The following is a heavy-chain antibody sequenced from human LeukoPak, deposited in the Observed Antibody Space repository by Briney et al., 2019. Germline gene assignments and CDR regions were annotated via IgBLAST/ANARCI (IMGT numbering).Heavy chain of an antibody. D-gene: IGHD6-6*01. Sequence: SETLSLTCAVYGGSFRGYYWNWIRQPPGKGLEWIGEINHSGSTNYNPSLKSRVTISVDTSKNQFSLKLSSVTAADTAVYYCARGRIAARRYYGMDVWGQGTTVTVSS. CDR1: GGSFRGYY. V-gene: IGHV4-34*01. CDR3: ARGRIAARRYYGMDV. J-gene: IGHJ6*02. CDR2: INHSGST.